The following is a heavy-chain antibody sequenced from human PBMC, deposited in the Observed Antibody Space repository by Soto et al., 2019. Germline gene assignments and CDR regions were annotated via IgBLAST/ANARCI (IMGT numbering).Heavy chain of an antibody. CDR3: AREAACSSTSCLESSGMDV. CDR2: INAGNGNA. Sequence: ASVKVSCKTSGYTFTSYAMHWVRQAPGQRLEWMGWINAGNGNAKYSQKFQGRVTIIRDTSANTAYMDLSSLRSEDTAVYYCAREAACSSTSCLESSGMDVWGQWTPVTVSS. D-gene: IGHD2-2*01. CDR1: GYTFTSYA. J-gene: IGHJ6*02. V-gene: IGHV1-3*01.